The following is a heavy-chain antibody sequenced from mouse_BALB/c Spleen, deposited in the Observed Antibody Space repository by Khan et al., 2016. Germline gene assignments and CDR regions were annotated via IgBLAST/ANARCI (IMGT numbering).Heavy chain of an antibody. Sequence: VQLKESGAESVKPGASVKLSCTATGFNIKDTYMYWVKQRPEQGLEWIGRIDPANGNTKYVPKFQGKATITTDTSSTTAYLQLSSLTSEDTAVYYCARGLYYYGSSYYAMDYWGQGTSVTVSS. CDR1: GFNIKDTY. CDR2: IDPANGNT. J-gene: IGHJ4*01. V-gene: IGHV14-3*02. CDR3: ARGLYYYGSSYYAMDY. D-gene: IGHD1-1*01.